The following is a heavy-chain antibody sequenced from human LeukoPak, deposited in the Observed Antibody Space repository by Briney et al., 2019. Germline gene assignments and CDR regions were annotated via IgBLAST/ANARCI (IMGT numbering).Heavy chain of an antibody. J-gene: IGHJ4*02. V-gene: IGHV3-30*03. CDR3: ARDLSLYCSGGSCYSLNY. D-gene: IGHD2-15*01. CDR2: ITYDGSNK. CDR1: GFTFSSYG. Sequence: GRSLRLSYAASGFTFSSYGMHWVRQAPGKGLEWVAVITYDGSNKYYADSVKGRFTISRDNSKNTLYLQMNSLRAEDTAVYYCARDLSLYCSGGSCYSLNYWGQGTLVTVSS.